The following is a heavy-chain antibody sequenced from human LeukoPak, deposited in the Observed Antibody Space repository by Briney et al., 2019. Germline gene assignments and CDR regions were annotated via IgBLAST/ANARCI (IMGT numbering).Heavy chain of an antibody. J-gene: IGHJ3*02. CDR1: GFTFSSYG. Sequence: GGSLRLSCAASGFTFSSYGMHRVRQAPGKGLEWVAFIRYDGSNKYYADSVKGRFTISRDNSKNTLYLQMNSLRAEDTAVYYCAKGPSRSGSESIWGQGTMVTVSS. V-gene: IGHV3-30*02. CDR3: AKGPSRSGSESI. D-gene: IGHD1-26*01. CDR2: IRYDGSNK.